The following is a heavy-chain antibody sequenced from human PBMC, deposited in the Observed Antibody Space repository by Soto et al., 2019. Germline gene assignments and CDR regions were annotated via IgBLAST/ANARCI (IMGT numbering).Heavy chain of an antibody. V-gene: IGHV3-48*02. CDR2: ISSGSGAI. J-gene: IGHJ3*02. D-gene: IGHD3-22*01. Sequence: EVQLVESGGGLVQPGGSLRVSCATSGFTFSTYSMNWVRQAPGKGLEWISYISSGSGAINYADSVRGRFTISRDNAKNSLYLQMNSLRDEDTAVYYCARGYYDNGALPFDIWCQGTMVTVSS. CDR1: GFTFSTYS. CDR3: ARGYYDNGALPFDI.